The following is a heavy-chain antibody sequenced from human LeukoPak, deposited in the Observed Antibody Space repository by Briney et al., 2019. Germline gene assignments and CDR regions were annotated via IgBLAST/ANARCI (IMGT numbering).Heavy chain of an antibody. CDR3: ARGRRYFDWLGDY. Sequence: SETLSLTCAVYGGSFSGYYWSWIRQPPGKGLEWIGEINHSGSTNYNPSLKSRVTISVDTSKNQFSLKLSSVTAADTAVYYCARGRRYFDWLGDYWGQGTLVTVSS. J-gene: IGHJ4*02. CDR2: INHSGST. V-gene: IGHV4-34*01. D-gene: IGHD3-9*01. CDR1: GGSFSGYY.